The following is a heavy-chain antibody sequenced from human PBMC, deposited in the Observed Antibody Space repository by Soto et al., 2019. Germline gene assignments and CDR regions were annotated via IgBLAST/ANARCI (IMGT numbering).Heavy chain of an antibody. V-gene: IGHV4-39*01. CDR2: IYYSGST. J-gene: IGHJ4*02. Sequence: LSLTCTVSGGSISSSSYYWGWVRQPPGKGLEWIGSIYYSGSTYYNPSLKSRVTISVDTSKNQFSLKLSSVTAADTAVYYCASNYGSGSYDTDYWGQGTLVTVSS. CDR3: ASNYGSGSYDTDY. D-gene: IGHD3-10*01. CDR1: GGSISSSSYY.